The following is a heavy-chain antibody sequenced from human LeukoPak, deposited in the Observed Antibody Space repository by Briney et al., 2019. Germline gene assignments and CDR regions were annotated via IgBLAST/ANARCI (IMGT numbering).Heavy chain of an antibody. J-gene: IGHJ4*02. CDR3: ARVSTVTTSSLFSY. Sequence: GASVKLSCKASGYTFTGYYMHWVRQAPGQGLEWMGWINPNSGGTNYAQKFQGRVTMTRDTSISTAYMELSRLRSDDTAVYYCARVSTVTTSSLFSYWGQGTLVTASS. CDR1: GYTFTGYY. CDR2: INPNSGGT. V-gene: IGHV1-2*02. D-gene: IGHD4-17*01.